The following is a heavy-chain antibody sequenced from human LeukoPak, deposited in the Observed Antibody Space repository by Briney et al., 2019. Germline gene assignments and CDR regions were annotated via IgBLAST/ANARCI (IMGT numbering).Heavy chain of an antibody. J-gene: IGHJ4*02. D-gene: IGHD5-24*01. Sequence: NASETLSLTCAVYGGSFSGYYWSWIRQPPGKGLEWIGEINHSGSTNYNPSLKSRVTISVDTSKNQFSLKLSSVTAADTAVYYCASRDGYNSPYDDYWGQGTLVTVSS. CDR2: INHSGST. V-gene: IGHV4-34*01. CDR1: GGSFSGYY. CDR3: ASRDGYNSPYDDY.